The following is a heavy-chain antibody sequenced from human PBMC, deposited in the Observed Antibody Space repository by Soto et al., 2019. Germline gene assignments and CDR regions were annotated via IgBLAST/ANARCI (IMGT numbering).Heavy chain of an antibody. Sequence: SETLSLTCAVYGGSFSGYYWSWIRQPPGKGLEWIGEINHSGSTNYNPSLKSRVTISVDTSKNQFSLKLSSVTAADTAVYYCARGSTVKQYYYYYYYMDVWGKGTTVTVSS. D-gene: IGHD4-4*01. J-gene: IGHJ6*03. V-gene: IGHV4-34*01. CDR2: INHSGST. CDR3: ARGSTVKQYYYYYYYMDV. CDR1: GGSFSGYY.